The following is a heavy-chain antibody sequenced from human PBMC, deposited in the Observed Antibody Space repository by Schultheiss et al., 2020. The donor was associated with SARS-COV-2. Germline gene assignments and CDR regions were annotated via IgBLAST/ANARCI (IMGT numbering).Heavy chain of an antibody. D-gene: IGHD4-17*01. J-gene: IGHJ4*02. CDR1: GFTFSAYS. V-gene: IGHV3-21*04. CDR2: ISSSSSYI. CDR3: VRWFDDYDDYEFDY. Sequence: GGSLRLSCAASGFTFSAYSMNWVRQAPGKGLEWVSSISSSSSYIYYADSVKGRFTISRDNSKNTLYLQMNSLRSEDTAVYYCVRWFDDYDDYEFDYWGQGTLVTVSS.